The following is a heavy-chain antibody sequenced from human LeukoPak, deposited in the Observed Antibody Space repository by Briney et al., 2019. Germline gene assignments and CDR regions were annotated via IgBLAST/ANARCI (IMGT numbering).Heavy chain of an antibody. D-gene: IGHD5-18*01. CDR1: GGSISSGSYY. CDR2: IYTSGST. V-gene: IGHV4-61*02. J-gene: IGHJ4*02. CDR3: AREVELDTAMVSNFDY. Sequence: SQTLSLTCTVSGGSISSGSYYWSWIRQPAGKGLEWIGRIYTSGSTNYNPSLKSRVTISVDTSKNQFSLKLSSVTAADTAVYYCAREVELDTAMVSNFDYWGQGTLVTVSS.